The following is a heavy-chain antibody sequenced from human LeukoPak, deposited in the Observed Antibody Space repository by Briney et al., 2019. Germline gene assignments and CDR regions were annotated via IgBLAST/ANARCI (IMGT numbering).Heavy chain of an antibody. J-gene: IGHJ3*02. CDR2: INTNTGNP. V-gene: IGHV7-4-1*02. CDR1: GYTFTGYY. Sequence: VASVKVSCKASGYTFTGYYMHWVRQAPGQGLEWMGWINTNTGNPTYAQGFTGRFVFSLDTSVSTAYLQISSLKAEDTAVYYCSRAPGAFGIWGQGTMVTVSS. CDR3: SRAPGAFGI.